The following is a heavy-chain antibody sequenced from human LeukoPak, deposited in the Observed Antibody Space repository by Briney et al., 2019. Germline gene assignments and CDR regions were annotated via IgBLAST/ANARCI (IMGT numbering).Heavy chain of an antibody. D-gene: IGHD3-22*01. CDR1: GFTFSIYA. V-gene: IGHV3-23*01. CDR3: AKEGMYYYDSSGYSDY. Sequence: QSGGSLRLSCAASGFTFSIYAMSWVRQAPGKGLEWVSAISGSGGSTYYADSVKGRFTISRDNSKNTLYLQMNSLRAEDTAVYYCAKEGMYYYDSSGYSDYWGQGTLVTVSS. J-gene: IGHJ4*02. CDR2: ISGSGGST.